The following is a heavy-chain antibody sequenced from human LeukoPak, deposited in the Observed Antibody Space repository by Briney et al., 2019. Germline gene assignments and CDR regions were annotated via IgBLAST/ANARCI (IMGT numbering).Heavy chain of an antibody. CDR2: INHSGST. D-gene: IGHD2-15*01. CDR3: ARGRLGYCSGGSCYGEDY. CDR1: GGSFSGYY. Sequence: SETLSLTCAVYGGSFSGYYWSWIRQPPGKGLEWIGEINHSGSTNYNPSLKSQVTISVDTSKNQFSLKLSSVTAADTAVYYCARGRLGYCSGGSCYGEDYWGQGTLVTVSS. V-gene: IGHV4-34*01. J-gene: IGHJ4*02.